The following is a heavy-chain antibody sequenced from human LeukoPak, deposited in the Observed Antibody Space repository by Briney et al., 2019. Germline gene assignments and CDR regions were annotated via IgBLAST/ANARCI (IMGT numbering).Heavy chain of an antibody. CDR3: ARDTYDYYFDP. CDR2: MYYSGST. CDR1: GDSINSHL. Sequence: SETLSLTCTVSGDSINSHLWNWIRQPPGKGLEWIGYMYYSGSTMYNRSLKSRVAISIDTSKNQFSLKLSSVTAADTAVYYCARDTYDYYFDPWGQGILVTVSS. J-gene: IGHJ5*02. D-gene: IGHD1-26*01. V-gene: IGHV4-59*11.